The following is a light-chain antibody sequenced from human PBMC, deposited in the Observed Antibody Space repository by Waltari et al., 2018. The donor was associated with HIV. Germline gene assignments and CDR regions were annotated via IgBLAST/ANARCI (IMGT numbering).Light chain of an antibody. V-gene: IGLV2-11*01. CDR3: CSYAGSYTFGV. CDR2: DVS. J-gene: IGLJ1*01. CDR1: SSDVGGSHY. Sequence: QSALTQPRSVSGSPGQSVTISCPGTSSDVGGSHYVSWYQQHPGKAPKLMIYDVSKRPSGVPDRFSGSKSGNTASLTISGLQAEDEADYYCCSYAGSYTFGVFGTGTKVTVL.